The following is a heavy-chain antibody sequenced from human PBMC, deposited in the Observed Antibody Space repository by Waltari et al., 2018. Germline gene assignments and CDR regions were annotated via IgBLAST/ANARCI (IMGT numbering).Heavy chain of an antibody. CDR2: ISYSGAT. CDR3: ATYVGASIGTAAFDV. D-gene: IGHD3-16*01. J-gene: IGHJ3*01. V-gene: IGHV4-39*01. Sequence: QLHLQESGPGLVQPSETLSLTCSVSGASITTNRHHWGWILQPPGKGLEWTLTISYSGATYTSPSLKSRLTISVDTFKNQFSLKLSSVTAADTAVYYCATYVGASIGTAAFDVWGQGTMVTVSS. CDR1: GASITTNRHH.